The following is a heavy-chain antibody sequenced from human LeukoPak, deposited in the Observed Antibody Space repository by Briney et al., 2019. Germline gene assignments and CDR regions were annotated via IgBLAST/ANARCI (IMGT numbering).Heavy chain of an antibody. Sequence: GGSLRLSCAASGFTFSSYGMHWVRQAPGKGLEWVAFIRYDGSNKYYADSVKGRFTISRDNSKNTLYLQMNSLRAEDTAVYYCAKDQPTVTYASGYFDYWGQGTLVTVSS. V-gene: IGHV3-30*02. CDR3: AKDQPTVTYASGYFDY. CDR2: IRYDGSNK. D-gene: IGHD4-17*01. CDR1: GFTFSSYG. J-gene: IGHJ4*02.